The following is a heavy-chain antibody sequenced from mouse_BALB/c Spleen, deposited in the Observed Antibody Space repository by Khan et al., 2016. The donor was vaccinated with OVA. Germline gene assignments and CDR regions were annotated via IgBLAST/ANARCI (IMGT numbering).Heavy chain of an antibody. Sequence: VQLQQSGAELVRPGTSVKLSCKTSGYIFTSYWIHWVKQRSGQGLEWIARIYPGTDNTYYNEKFKDRATLTADKSSSTAYLQLSSLKSEGSAVFFCAREEALYYFDYWGQGTTLTVSS. D-gene: IGHD3-2*02. V-gene: IGHV1S132*01. CDR1: GYIFTSYW. J-gene: IGHJ2*01. CDR2: IYPGTDNT. CDR3: AREEALYYFDY.